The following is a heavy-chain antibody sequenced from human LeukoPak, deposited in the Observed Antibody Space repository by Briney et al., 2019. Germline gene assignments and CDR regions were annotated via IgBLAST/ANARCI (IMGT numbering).Heavy chain of an antibody. CDR2: ISSSSSYI. CDR1: GFTFSSYS. Sequence: GGSLRLSCAASGFTFSSYSMNWVRQAPGKGLEWVSSISSSSSYIYYADSMKGRFTISRDNAKNSLYLQMNSLRAEDTAVYYCARRLFDYWGQGTLVTVSS. CDR3: ARRLFDY. J-gene: IGHJ4*02. V-gene: IGHV3-21*01.